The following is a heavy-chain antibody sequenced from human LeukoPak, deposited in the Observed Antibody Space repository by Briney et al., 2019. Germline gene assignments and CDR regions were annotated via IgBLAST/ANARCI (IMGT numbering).Heavy chain of an antibody. Sequence: SETLSLTCTVSGGSITIHTYYWSWIRQPAGKGLEWIGRISTSGSTSYNPSLKSRVTTSVDTSKNQFSLKLSSVTAADTAVYYCAAVAAAFDYWGQGTLVTVSS. CDR1: GGSITIHTYY. CDR3: AAVAAAFDY. J-gene: IGHJ4*02. D-gene: IGHD2-15*01. CDR2: ISTSGST. V-gene: IGHV4-61*02.